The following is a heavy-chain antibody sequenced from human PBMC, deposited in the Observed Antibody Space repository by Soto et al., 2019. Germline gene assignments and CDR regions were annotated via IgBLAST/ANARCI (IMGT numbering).Heavy chain of an antibody. V-gene: IGHV4-30-4*01. CDR1: GGSISSGDYY. CDR3: ARRGVVRRANWFDF. CDR2: IYYSGST. Sequence: SSENPSLTCTVSGGSISSGDYYWSWIRQPPGKGLEWIGYIYYSGSTYYNPSLKSRVTISVDTSKNQFSLKLSSVTAADTAVYYCARRGVVRRANWFDFCGQGSLVIVSA. J-gene: IGHJ5*01. D-gene: IGHD3-22*01.